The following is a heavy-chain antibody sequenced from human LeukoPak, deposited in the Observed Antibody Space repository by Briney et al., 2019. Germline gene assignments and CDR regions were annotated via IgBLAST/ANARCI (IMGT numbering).Heavy chain of an antibody. J-gene: IGHJ4*02. D-gene: IGHD5-12*01. Sequence: QAGGSLRLSCAAAGFTFSSYGMHWVRQAPGKGLEWVAVISYDGSNKYYADSVKGRFTISRDNSKNTLYLQMNSLRAEDTAVYYCAKIFRDIVAPIDYWGQGTLVTVSS. CDR2: ISYDGSNK. CDR3: AKIFRDIVAPIDY. CDR1: GFTFSSYG. V-gene: IGHV3-30*18.